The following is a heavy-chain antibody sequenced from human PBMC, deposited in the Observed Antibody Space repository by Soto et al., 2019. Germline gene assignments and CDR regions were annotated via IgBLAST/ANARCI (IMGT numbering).Heavy chain of an antibody. D-gene: IGHD3-10*01. V-gene: IGHV3-74*01. Sequence: GGSLRLSCAASGFTFSSYWMHWVRHAPGKGLVWVSRISSDGSSTGYADSVQGRFTVSRDNAKSMLYLQMDSLRAEDTGLYYWEREPRGNSAYGGKGTLVTVPS. CDR2: ISSDGSST. J-gene: IGHJ4*02. CDR1: GFTFSSYW. CDR3: EREPRGNSAY.